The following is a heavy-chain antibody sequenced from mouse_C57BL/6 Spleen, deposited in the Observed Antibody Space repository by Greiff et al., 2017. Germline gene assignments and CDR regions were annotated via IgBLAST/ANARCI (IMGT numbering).Heavy chain of an antibody. Sequence: QVQLQQSGAELVKPGASVKLSCKASGYTFTSYWMHWVKQRPGQGLEWIGMIHPNSGSTNYNEKFKSKATLTVDKSSSTAYMQLSSLTSEDSAVYYCARGGIHGSGNYFDYWGQGTTLTVSS. CDR3: ARGGIHGSGNYFDY. CDR1: GYTFTSYW. D-gene: IGHD1-1*01. V-gene: IGHV1-64*01. CDR2: IHPNSGST. J-gene: IGHJ2*01.